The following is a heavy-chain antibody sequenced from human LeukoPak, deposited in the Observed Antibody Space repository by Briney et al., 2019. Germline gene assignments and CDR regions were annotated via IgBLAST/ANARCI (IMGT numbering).Heavy chain of an antibody. CDR3: ATAYGGNSQGAFDI. J-gene: IGHJ3*02. V-gene: IGHV1-8*03. CDR1: EYTFTSYD. Sequence: ASVKVSCKASEYTFTSYDINWVRQATGQGLEWMGWMNPNSGNTGYAQKFQGRVTITRNTSISTAYMELSSLRSEDTAVYYCATAYGGNSQGAFDIWGQGTMVTVSS. CDR2: MNPNSGNT. D-gene: IGHD4-23*01.